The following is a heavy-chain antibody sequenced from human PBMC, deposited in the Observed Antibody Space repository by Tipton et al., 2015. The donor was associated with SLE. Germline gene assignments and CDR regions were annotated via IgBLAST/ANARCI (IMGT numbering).Heavy chain of an antibody. D-gene: IGHD3-22*01. CDR2: IYYSGST. CDR1: GGSISSHY. V-gene: IGHV4-59*11. J-gene: IGHJ6*02. Sequence: TLSLTCTVSGGSISSHYWSWIRQPPGKGLEWIGYIYYSGSTNYNPSLKSRITISVDTSRNQFSLKLSSVTAADTAVYYCAREGGVRHDSYYYDMDVWGQGTTVPGSS. CDR3: AREGGVRHDSYYYDMDV.